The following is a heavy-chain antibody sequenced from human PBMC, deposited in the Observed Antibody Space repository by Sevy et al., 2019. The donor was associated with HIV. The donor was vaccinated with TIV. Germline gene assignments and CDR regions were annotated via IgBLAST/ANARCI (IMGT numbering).Heavy chain of an antibody. CDR1: GFIFSHFA. CDR2: IIENGPDT. D-gene: IGHD3-16*01. Sequence: GGSLRLSCEASGFIFSHFAMSWLRRAPGKGLEWVSAIIENGPDTFYADSVRGRFTISRDNSKNMLYLQMHSLRAEDTAIYYCAKDYRLTAGEIIYDSWSRGALVTVSS. CDR3: AKDYRLTAGEIIYDS. J-gene: IGHJ4*02. V-gene: IGHV3-23*01.